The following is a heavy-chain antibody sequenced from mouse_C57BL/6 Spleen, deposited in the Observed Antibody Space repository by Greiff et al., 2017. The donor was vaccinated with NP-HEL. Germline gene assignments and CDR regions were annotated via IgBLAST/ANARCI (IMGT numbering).Heavy chain of an antibody. V-gene: IGHV2-6*01. D-gene: IGHD2-10*02. J-gene: IGHJ4*01. CDR1: GFSLTSYG. CDR2: IWGVGST. CDR3: ATRMGAMDY. Sequence: VQVVESGPGLVAPSQSLSITCTVSGFSLTSYGVDWVRQSPGKGLEWLGVIWGVGSTNYNSALKSRLSISKDNSKSQVFLKMNSLQTDDTAMYYCATRMGAMDYWGQGTSVTVSS.